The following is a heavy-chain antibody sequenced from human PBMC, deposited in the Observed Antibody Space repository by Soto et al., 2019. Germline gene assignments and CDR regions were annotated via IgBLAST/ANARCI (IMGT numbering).Heavy chain of an antibody. Sequence: PGGSLKLSCAASGFTFSSYAMHWVRQAPGKGLEWVAVISYDGSNKYYADSVKGRFTISRDNSKNTLYLQMNSLRAEDTAVYYCAGAKNTMIAGVLQHWGQGT. D-gene: IGHD3-22*01. CDR2: ISYDGSNK. V-gene: IGHV3-30-3*01. J-gene: IGHJ1*01. CDR1: GFTFSSYA. CDR3: AGAKNTMIAGVLQH.